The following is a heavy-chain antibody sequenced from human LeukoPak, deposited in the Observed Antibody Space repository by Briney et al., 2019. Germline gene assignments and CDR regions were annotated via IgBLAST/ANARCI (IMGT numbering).Heavy chain of an antibody. V-gene: IGHV3-21*01. J-gene: IGHJ6*02. D-gene: IGHD4-17*01. CDR1: GFTFGSYS. CDR3: ARGGYGDFTNYYYYGMDV. CDR2: ISSSSSYI. Sequence: GGSLRLSCAASGFTFGSYSMNWVRQAPGKGLEWVSSISSSSSYIYYADSVKGRFTISRDNAKNSLYLQMNSLRAEDTAVYYCARGGYGDFTNYYYYGMDVWGQGTTVTVSS.